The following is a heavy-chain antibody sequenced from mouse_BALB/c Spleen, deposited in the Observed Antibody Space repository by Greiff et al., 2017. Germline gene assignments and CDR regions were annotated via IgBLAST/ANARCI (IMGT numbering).Heavy chain of an antibody. D-gene: IGHD4-1*01. CDR3: ARLGTYFDY. Sequence: VQLQQPGAELVKPGASVKLSCKASGYTFTSYWMHWVKQRPGQGLEWIGEIDPSDSYTNYNQKFKGKATLTVDKSSSTAYMQLSSLTSEDSAVYYCARLGTYFDYWGQGTTLTVSS. J-gene: IGHJ2*01. CDR2: IDPSDSYT. V-gene: IGHV1-69*02. CDR1: GYTFTSYW.